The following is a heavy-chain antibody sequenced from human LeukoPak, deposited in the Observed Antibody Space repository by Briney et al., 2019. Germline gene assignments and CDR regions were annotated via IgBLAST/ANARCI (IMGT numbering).Heavy chain of an antibody. CDR2: IRPDFRMT. D-gene: IGHD3-10*01. V-gene: IGHV1-18*01. J-gene: IGHJ1*01. CDR1: GYTFGTSG. CDR3: ARDGSLGYFQD. Sequence: ASVKVSCKTSGYTFGTSGICWVRQAPGQGLEWMGWIRPDFRMTYYAQKVQGRVAMTADTSTRTAYLELRSLRSDDTAVYYCARDGSLGYFQDWGQGTLVTVSS.